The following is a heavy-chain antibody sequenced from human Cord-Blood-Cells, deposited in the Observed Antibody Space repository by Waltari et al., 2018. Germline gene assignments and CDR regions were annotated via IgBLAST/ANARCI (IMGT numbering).Heavy chain of an antibody. J-gene: IGHJ4*02. CDR2: MNPNSGNT. CDR3: ARGKGARRGVRGVDY. D-gene: IGHD3-10*01. V-gene: IGHV1-8*03. Sequence: QVQLVQSGAEVKKPGASVKVSCKASGYTFTSYDINWVRKDPGKGLEWMGWMNPNSGNTGYAQKFQGRVTITRNTSISTAYMELSSLRSEDTAVYYCARGKGARRGVRGVDYWGQGTLVTVSS. CDR1: GYTFTSYD.